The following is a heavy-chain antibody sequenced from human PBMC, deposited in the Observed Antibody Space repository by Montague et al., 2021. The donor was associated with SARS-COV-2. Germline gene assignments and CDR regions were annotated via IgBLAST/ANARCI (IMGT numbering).Heavy chain of an antibody. CDR1: GVSITSTNW. J-gene: IGHJ4*02. CDR2: ISDGGIA. Sequence: SETLSLTCAVSGVSITSTNWGSSVRQPPGKGLEWIGEISDGGIAAYNPLLKSRATISMDRSRNLFSLKLSSVTAADTALYYCAGKVLTVPVDYWCQGTLVTVS. CDR3: AGKVLTVPVDY. V-gene: IGHV4-4*02. D-gene: IGHD4-11*01.